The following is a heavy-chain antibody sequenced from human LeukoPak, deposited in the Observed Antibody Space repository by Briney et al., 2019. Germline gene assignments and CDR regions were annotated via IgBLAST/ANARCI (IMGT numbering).Heavy chain of an antibody. CDR2: ISPSGGST. V-gene: IGHV1-46*01. J-gene: IGHJ4*02. Sequence: ASVTVSCKASGYIFTSYYMHWVRQAPAQGLEWMGIISPSGGSTTYAQKFQGRVTLTRDTSTSTVYMELSSLRSEDTAVYYCARVLDYYDSSPLNYWGQGTLVTVSS. CDR1: GYIFTSYY. D-gene: IGHD3-22*01. CDR3: ARVLDYYDSSPLNY.